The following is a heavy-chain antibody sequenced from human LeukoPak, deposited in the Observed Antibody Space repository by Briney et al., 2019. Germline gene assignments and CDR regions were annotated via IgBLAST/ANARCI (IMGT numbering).Heavy chain of an antibody. CDR2: INPFGGDT. CDR1: GYTFSSYY. CDR3: ARDGRYTSGWSFDY. D-gene: IGHD6-19*01. V-gene: IGHV1-46*01. J-gene: IGHJ4*02. Sequence: ASVKVSFKAAGYTFSSYYIHWVRQAPGQGLEWMGIINPFGGDTTYAQRFQGRVTLTSDTSTSTVDVELTSLRYEDTAVYYCARDGRYTSGWSFDYWGQGTLVTVSS.